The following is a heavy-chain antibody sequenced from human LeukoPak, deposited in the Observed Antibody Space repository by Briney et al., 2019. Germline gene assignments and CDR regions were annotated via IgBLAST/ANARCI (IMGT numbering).Heavy chain of an antibody. CDR1: GYTFTSYG. CDR3: ARAVIVVVPTATWFDP. V-gene: IGHV1-18*01. Sequence: ASVKVSCKASGYTFTSYGISWVRQARGQGLEWMGWISAYNGNTNYAQKLQGRVTMTTDTSTSTAYMELRSLRSDDTAVYYCARAVIVVVPTATWFDPWGQGTLVTVSS. CDR2: ISAYNGNT. J-gene: IGHJ5*02. D-gene: IGHD2-2*01.